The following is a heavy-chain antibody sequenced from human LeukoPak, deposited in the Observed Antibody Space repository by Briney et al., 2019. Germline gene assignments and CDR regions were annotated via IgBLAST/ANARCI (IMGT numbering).Heavy chain of an antibody. D-gene: IGHD3-16*01. CDR2: ISWNSGSI. CDR1: GFTFDDYA. CDR3: ATLGGDFDY. V-gene: IGHV3-9*03. Sequence: TGRSLRLSCAASGFTFDDYAMHWVRQAPRKGLEWVSGISWNSGSIGYADSVKGRFTISRDNAKNSLYLQMNSLRAEDMALYYCATLGGDFDYWGQGTLVTVSS. J-gene: IGHJ4*02.